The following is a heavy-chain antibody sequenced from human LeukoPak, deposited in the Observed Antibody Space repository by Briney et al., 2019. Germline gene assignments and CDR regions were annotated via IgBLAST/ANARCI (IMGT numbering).Heavy chain of an antibody. V-gene: IGHV1-69*06. J-gene: IGHJ3*02. CDR3: ARAYYGAGAFDI. D-gene: IGHD4/OR15-4a*01. CDR2: IIPIFVTA. Sequence: SVKVSCKASGCTFSSYAISWVRQAPGQGLEWMGGIIPIFVTANYAQKFQGRVTITADKSTSTAYMELSSLRSEDTAVYYCARAYYGAGAFDIWGQGTMVTVSS. CDR1: GCTFSSYA.